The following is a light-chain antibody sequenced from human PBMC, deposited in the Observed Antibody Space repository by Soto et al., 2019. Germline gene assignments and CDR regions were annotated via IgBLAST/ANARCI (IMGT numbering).Light chain of an antibody. CDR1: QSVSNY. CDR3: QQYGSSPLFT. Sequence: DIVLTQSPATLSLSPGERATLSCRASQSVSNYLAWYQQKPGQAPRLLIYDASNRAPGIPARFSGSGSGADFSLTISSLEPEDFAVYYCQQYGSSPLFTFGPGTKVDIK. V-gene: IGKV3-11*01. CDR2: DAS. J-gene: IGKJ3*01.